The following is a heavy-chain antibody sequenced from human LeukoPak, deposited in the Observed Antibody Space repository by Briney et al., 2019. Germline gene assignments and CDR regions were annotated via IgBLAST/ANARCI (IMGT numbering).Heavy chain of an antibody. CDR3: ARGTEFSVDC. D-gene: IGHD3/OR15-3a*01. CDR1: GYTFTDYY. J-gene: IGHJ4*02. V-gene: IGHV1-2*02. CDR2: INPNSGGT. Sequence: ASVKVSCKASGYTFTDYYMHWVRQAPGQGLEWIGWINPNSGGTNYAQKFQGRVTMTRDTSISTAYMELSRLRSDHTAVYYCARGTEFSVDCWGQGTLVTVSS.